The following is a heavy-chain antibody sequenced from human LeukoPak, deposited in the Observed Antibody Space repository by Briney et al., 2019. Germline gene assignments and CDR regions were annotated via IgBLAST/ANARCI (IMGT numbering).Heavy chain of an antibody. J-gene: IGHJ4*02. CDR3: ARDRGWRPLDY. V-gene: IGHV3-7*01. Sequence: PGGSLRLSCAASGLSFSTYWMTWVRQAPGKGLEWLANIGGDGDRKFYVDSVKGRFTISRDNAENSLYLQMNSLRVEDTAVYYCARDRGWRPLDYWGQGTLVTVSS. D-gene: IGHD2-15*01. CDR1: GLSFSTYW. CDR2: IGGDGDRK.